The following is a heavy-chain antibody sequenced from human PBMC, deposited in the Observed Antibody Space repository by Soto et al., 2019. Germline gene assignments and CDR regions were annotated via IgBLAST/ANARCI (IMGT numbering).Heavy chain of an antibody. CDR1: GYTFSDYY. CDR2: IYTSGTKI. Sequence: GGSLRLSCAAPGYTFSDYYKSWIRLAPGKGLEWISYIYTSGTKIYYADSVKGRFTITRDNAKNSLYLEMNSLRDEDTAVYYCASHYDMWSGYLSPVDYWGQGALVTVSS. D-gene: IGHD3-3*01. J-gene: IGHJ4*02. CDR3: ASHYDMWSGYLSPVDY. V-gene: IGHV3-11*01.